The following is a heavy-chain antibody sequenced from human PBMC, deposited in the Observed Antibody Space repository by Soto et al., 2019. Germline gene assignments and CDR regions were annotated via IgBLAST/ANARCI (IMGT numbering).Heavy chain of an antibody. Sequence: SETLSLTCAVYGGSFSGYYWNWIRQPPGKGLEWIGEINHSGSTNYNPSLKSRVTISVDTSKNQFSLKLSSVTAADTAVYYCARGNYYGSGSYYNWFDPWGQGTLVTVSS. V-gene: IGHV4-34*01. CDR3: ARGNYYGSGSYYNWFDP. CDR1: GGSFSGYY. D-gene: IGHD3-10*01. CDR2: INHSGST. J-gene: IGHJ5*02.